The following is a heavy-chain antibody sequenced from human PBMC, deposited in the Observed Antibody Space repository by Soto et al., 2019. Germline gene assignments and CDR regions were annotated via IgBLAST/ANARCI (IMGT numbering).Heavy chain of an antibody. D-gene: IGHD4-17*01. Sequence: GGSLRLSCAASGFTVSSNYMSWVRQAPGKGLEWVSVIYSGGSTYYADSVKGRFTISRDNSKNTLYLQMNSLRAEDTAVYYCASSPVYGDYVPGSTWGQGTLVTVSS. CDR2: IYSGGST. CDR1: GFTVSSNY. J-gene: IGHJ5*02. CDR3: ASSPVYGDYVPGST. V-gene: IGHV3-66*01.